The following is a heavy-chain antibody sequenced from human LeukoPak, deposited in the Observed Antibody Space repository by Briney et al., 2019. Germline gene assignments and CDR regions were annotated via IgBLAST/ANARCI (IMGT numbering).Heavy chain of an antibody. D-gene: IGHD2-2*01. J-gene: IGHJ4*02. Sequence: ASVKVSCKASGYTFTSYAMHWVRQAPGQRLEWMGWINAGNGNTKYSQKFQGRVTITRDTSASTAYMELSSLRSEDTAVYYCARSAASIGYCSSTSCQTFDYWGQGTLVTVSS. CDR2: INAGNGNT. CDR1: GYTFTSYA. CDR3: ARSAASIGYCSSTSCQTFDY. V-gene: IGHV1-3*01.